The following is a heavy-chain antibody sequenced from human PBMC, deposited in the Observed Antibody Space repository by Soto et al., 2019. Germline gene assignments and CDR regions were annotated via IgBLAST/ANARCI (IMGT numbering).Heavy chain of an antibody. D-gene: IGHD6-13*01. V-gene: IGHV3-30*18. CDR1: GFTFSSYG. Sequence: PGGSLRLSCAASGFTFSSYGMHWVRQAPGKGLEWVAVISYDGSNKYYADSVKGRFTISRDNSKNTLFLQMNSLRAEDTAVYYCAKSSYPAAAGYFDYWGQGTLVTVSS. CDR2: ISYDGSNK. CDR3: AKSSYPAAAGYFDY. J-gene: IGHJ4*02.